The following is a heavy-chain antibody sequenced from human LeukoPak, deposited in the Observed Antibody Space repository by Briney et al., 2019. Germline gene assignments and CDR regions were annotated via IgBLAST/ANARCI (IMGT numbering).Heavy chain of an antibody. D-gene: IGHD3-9*01. CDR1: GYTFTGYY. Sequence: ASVKVSCKASGYTFTGYYMHWVRQAPGQGLEWMGWINHKSGGANYAQKFQDRVTMTWDTSISTAYMELRRLRSDDTAAYYCAREYILTRYYGDYWGQGTLVTVSS. CDR3: AREYILTRYYGDY. J-gene: IGHJ4*02. CDR2: INHKSGGA. V-gene: IGHV1-2*02.